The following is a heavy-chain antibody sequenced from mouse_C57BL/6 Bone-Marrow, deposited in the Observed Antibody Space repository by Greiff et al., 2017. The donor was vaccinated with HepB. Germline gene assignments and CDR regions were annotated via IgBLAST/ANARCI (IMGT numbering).Heavy chain of an antibody. J-gene: IGHJ1*03. V-gene: IGHV5-4*01. CDR1: GFTFSSYA. CDR3: ARDWDGYWYFDV. Sequence: DVKLVESGGGLVKPGGSLKLSCAASGFTFSSYAMSWVRQTPEKRLEWVATISDGGSYTYYPDNVKGRFTISRDNAKNNLYLQMSHLKSEDTAMYYCARDWDGYWYFDVWGTGTTVTVSS. CDR2: ISDGGSYT. D-gene: IGHD4-1*01.